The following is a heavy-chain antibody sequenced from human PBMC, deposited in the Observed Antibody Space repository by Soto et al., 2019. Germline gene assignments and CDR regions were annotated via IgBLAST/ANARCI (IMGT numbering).Heavy chain of an antibody. D-gene: IGHD7-27*01. CDR2: IDTEGGTI. J-gene: IGHJ4*02. CDR3: ARNNWGIDF. CDR1: GFTFSSHW. Sequence: EVQLVESGGGLVQPGGSLTLSCAASGFTFSSHWMHWVRQAPGKGLMWVSQIDTEGGTIDYADSVEGRFTISRDNVKKMLYLQMSSLRPDDTAVYYCARNNWGIDFWGQGVLVTVSS. V-gene: IGHV3-74*01.